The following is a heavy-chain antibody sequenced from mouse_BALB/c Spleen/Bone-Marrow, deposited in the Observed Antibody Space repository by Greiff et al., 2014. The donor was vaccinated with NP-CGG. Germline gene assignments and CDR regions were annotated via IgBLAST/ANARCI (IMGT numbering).Heavy chain of an antibody. V-gene: IGHV5-6*01. CDR2: IGSGGSYT. D-gene: IGHD2-4*01. J-gene: IGHJ3*01. CDR3: SRLSYDYDGAWFAY. Sequence: VQLKESGGDLVRPGGSLKLSCAASGFTFSSYDMSWVCQTPDKRLEGVATIGSGGSYTYYPDIVKGRFTISRDNAKNTLYLQMSSLKSEDTAMYYCSRLSYDYDGAWFAYWGQGTLVTVSA. CDR1: GFTFSSYD.